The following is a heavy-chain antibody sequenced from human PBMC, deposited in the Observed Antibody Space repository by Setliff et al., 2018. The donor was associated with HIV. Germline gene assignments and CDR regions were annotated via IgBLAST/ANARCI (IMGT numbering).Heavy chain of an antibody. CDR3: ARDYYDSSGYIFFPGLPDY. V-gene: IGHV1-18*01. CDR1: GYIFTSYG. D-gene: IGHD3-22*01. CDR2: ISAYNGNT. Sequence: ASVKVSCKASGYIFTSYGISWVRQAPGQGLEWMGWISAYNGNTNYAQKFQGRVTVTTDTSTSTAYMELRSLRSDDTAVYYCARDYYDSSGYIFFPGLPDYWGQGTLVTVSS. J-gene: IGHJ4*02.